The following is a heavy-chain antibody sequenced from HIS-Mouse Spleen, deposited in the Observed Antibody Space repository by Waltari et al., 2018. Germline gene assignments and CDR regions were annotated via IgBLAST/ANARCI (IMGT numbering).Heavy chain of an antibody. J-gene: IGHJ2*01. CDR2: IYYSGST. CDR1: VGAISSSSHY. V-gene: IGHV4-39*07. D-gene: IGHD6-13*01. Sequence: QLQLQESGPVLGKPSETVSLTCTVSVGAISSSSHYSLWFRQPPGKGLEWIGSIYYSGSTYYNPSLKSRVTISVDTSKNQFSLKLSSVTAADTAVYYCAREIPYSSSWYDWYFDLWGRGTLVTVSS. CDR3: AREIPYSSSWYDWYFDL.